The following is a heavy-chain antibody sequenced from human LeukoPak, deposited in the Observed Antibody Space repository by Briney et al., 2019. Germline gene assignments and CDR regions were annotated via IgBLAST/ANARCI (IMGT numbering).Heavy chain of an antibody. CDR3: ARHPYDFWSGYYTGFYFDY. V-gene: IGHV4-59*08. J-gene: IGHJ4*02. D-gene: IGHD3-3*01. Sequence: SETLSLTCTVSGGSISSYYWSWIRQPPGKGLEWIGYIYYSGSTNYNPSLKSRVTISVDTSKNQFSLKLSPVTAADTAVYYCARHPYDFWSGYYTGFYFDYWGQGTLVTVSS. CDR1: GGSISSYY. CDR2: IYYSGST.